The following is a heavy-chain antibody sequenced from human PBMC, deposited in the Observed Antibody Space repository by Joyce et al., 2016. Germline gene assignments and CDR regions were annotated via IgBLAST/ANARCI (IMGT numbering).Heavy chain of an antibody. V-gene: IGHV3-30*03. D-gene: IGHD3-10*01. J-gene: IGHJ1*01. CDR2: IAHDGRNE. Sequence: QVQLVESGGTVVQPGRSLRLSCAASGFTFDGYDIDWVRQAPGKGLEGVAVIAHDGRNENYADSVKGRFTISRDSAKNTVYLQMNSLRPEDTAVYHCVLGGFYGSGTTAYFRYWGQGTLVTVSS. CDR3: VLGGFYGSGTTAYFRY. CDR1: GFTFDGYD.